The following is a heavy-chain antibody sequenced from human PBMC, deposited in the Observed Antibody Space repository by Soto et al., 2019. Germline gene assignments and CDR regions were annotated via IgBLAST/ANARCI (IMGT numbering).Heavy chain of an antibody. CDR2: INHSGSI. CDR1: GGSFSAYY. V-gene: IGHV4-34*01. D-gene: IGHD3-10*02. J-gene: IGHJ6*02. CDR3: ARDGVRARGDYYYGMDV. Sequence: SETLSLTCAVYGGSFSAYYWSWIRQPPGKGLEWIGEINHSGSINYNPSLKSRVSIPVDTSKNQFSLKLSSVTAADTAVYYCARDGVRARGDYYYGMDVWGQGTTVTVSS.